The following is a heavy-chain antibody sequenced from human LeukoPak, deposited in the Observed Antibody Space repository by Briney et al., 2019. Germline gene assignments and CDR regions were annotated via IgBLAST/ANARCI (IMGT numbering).Heavy chain of an antibody. CDR2: INPNSGGT. CDR1: GYTFTGYY. J-gene: IGHJ5*02. V-gene: IGHV1-2*02. CDR3: ARSIAAAVGNWFDP. D-gene: IGHD6-13*01. Sequence: ASVKVSCKASGYTFTGYYMHWVRQAPGQGLEWMGWINPNSGGTNYAQKFQGRVTMTRDTSISTAYIELSRLRSDDTAVYYCARSIAAAVGNWFDPWGQGTLVTVSS.